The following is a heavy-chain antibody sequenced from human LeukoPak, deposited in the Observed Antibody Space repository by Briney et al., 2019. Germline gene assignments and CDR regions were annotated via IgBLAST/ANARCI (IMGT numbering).Heavy chain of an antibody. V-gene: IGHV3-74*01. D-gene: IGHD3-16*01. CDR3: AGLCWGNQLAGFDS. Sequence: GGSLRLSCVASGFTFSTYWMHWVRQAPGEGLVWVSRINGDGTETTYADSVKGRLSVSRDNAKNTLYLQMNSLRVEDTAVYYCAGLCWGNQLAGFDSWGQGTLVTVSS. J-gene: IGHJ4*02. CDR2: INGDGTET. CDR1: GFTFSTYW.